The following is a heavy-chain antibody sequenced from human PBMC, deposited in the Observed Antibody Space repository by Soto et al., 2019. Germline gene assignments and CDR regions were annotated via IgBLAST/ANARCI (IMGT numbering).Heavy chain of an antibody. V-gene: IGHV1-18*01. J-gene: IGHJ6*02. D-gene: IGHD6-13*01. Sequence: QVQLVQSGAELKKPGASVKVSCKASGYTFTNYGISWVRQAPGQGLEWMGWINTYHGNTKYAQKLQGRVTMTKDTSTSTAYMELTSLRSDDTAVYYCARSPGYSASWGYFYSGMKIWGHGTTVIVSS. CDR2: INTYHGNT. CDR1: GYTFTNYG. CDR3: ARSPGYSASWGYFYSGMKI.